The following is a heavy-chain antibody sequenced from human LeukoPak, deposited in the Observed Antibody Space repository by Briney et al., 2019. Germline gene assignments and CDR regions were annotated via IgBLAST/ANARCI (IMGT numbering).Heavy chain of an antibody. J-gene: IGHJ4*02. D-gene: IGHD6-13*01. CDR2: INSDGSTT. Sequence: GGSLRLSCAASGFTFSSYWMYWVRQAPGKGLVWVSRINSDGSTTSYADSVKGRFTISRDNAKNTLYLQMNSLRAEDTAVYYCARYISRAGDYWGQGTLVTVPS. V-gene: IGHV3-74*01. CDR3: ARYISRAGDY. CDR1: GFTFSSYW.